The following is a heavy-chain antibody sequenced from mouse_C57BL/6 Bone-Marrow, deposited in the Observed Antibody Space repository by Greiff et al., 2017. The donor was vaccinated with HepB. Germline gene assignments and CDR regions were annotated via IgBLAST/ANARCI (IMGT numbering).Heavy chain of an antibody. CDR3: ARMGVYDGYCYYAMDY. Sequence: QVQLKQPGAELVKPGASVKLSCKASGYTFTSYWMQWVKQRPGQGLEWIGEIDPSDSYTNYNQKFKGKATLTVDTSSSTAYMQLSSLTSEDSAVYYCARMGVYDGYCYYAMDYWGQGTSVTVSS. J-gene: IGHJ4*01. CDR1: GYTFTSYW. D-gene: IGHD2-3*01. V-gene: IGHV1-50*01. CDR2: IDPSDSYT.